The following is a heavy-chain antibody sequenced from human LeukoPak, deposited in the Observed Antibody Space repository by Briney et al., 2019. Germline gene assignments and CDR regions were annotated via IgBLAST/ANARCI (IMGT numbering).Heavy chain of an antibody. V-gene: IGHV3-48*03. CDR1: GFIFSDYE. CDR3: ARDGGGHSNGNDAFDI. CDR2: ISSSGRTI. J-gene: IGHJ3*02. D-gene: IGHD5-18*01. Sequence: GGSLRLSCAASGFIFSDYEMNWVRQAPGEGLEWVSYISSSGRTIFYADSVKGRFTISRDSATNSLYLQMDSLRAEDTAVYYCARDGGGHSNGNDAFDIWGQGTMVTVSS.